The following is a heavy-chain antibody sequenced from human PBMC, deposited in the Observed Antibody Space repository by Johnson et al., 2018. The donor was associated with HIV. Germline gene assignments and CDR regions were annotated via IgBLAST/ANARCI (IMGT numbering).Heavy chain of an antibody. CDR1: GFTFSNYG. V-gene: IGHV3-30*03. CDR2: ISYDGSNK. Sequence: QVQLVESGGGVVQPGTSLRLSCAASGFTFSNYGMHWVRQAPGKGLEWVAVISYDGSNKYYAASVKGRFTISRDNSKRTLYLQMGSLRAEDMAVYYCARNRGDSPPDAFDIWGQGTMVTVSS. D-gene: IGHD3-10*01. J-gene: IGHJ3*02. CDR3: ARNRGDSPPDAFDI.